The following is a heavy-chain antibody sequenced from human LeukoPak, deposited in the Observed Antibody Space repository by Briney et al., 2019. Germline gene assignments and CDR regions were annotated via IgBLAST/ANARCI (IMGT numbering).Heavy chain of an antibody. J-gene: IGHJ4*02. V-gene: IGHV1-2*02. CDR3: ARDERYDSSGYPFDY. Sequence: ASVKVSCKASGYTFTGYFMHWVRQAPGQGLERMGWINPNSGGTNYAQKFQGRVTLTRDTSISTAYMELSSLRSDDTAVYYCARDERYDSSGYPFDYWGQGTLVTVSS. D-gene: IGHD3-22*01. CDR2: INPNSGGT. CDR1: GYTFTGYF.